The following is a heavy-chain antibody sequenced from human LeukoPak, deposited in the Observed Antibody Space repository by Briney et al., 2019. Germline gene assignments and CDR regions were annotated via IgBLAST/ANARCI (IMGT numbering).Heavy chain of an antibody. CDR1: GFTFSSYA. CDR2: ISGSGGST. J-gene: IGHJ3*01. D-gene: IGHD2-21*02. CDR3: TKSYCGGDCQNLDGFDV. V-gene: IGHV3-23*01. Sequence: PGGSLRLSCAASGFTFSSYAMSWVRQAPGKGLEWVSAISGSGGSTYYADSVKGRFTISRDKSKSTMDLQMNSLKVEDTAIYFCTKSYCGGDCQNLDGFDVWGQGTMVIVSS.